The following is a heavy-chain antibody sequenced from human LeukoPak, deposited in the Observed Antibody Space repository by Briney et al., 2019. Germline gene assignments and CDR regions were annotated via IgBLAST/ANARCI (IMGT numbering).Heavy chain of an antibody. Sequence: SETLSLTCTVSGGSISSYYWSWIRQPAGKGLEWMGRIYTSGGANYNPSLKSRVTMSVDTPKNQFPTKRSAASAATTAAFYIARSPPGTWFYYMDVWGKGTTVTVSS. CDR3: ARSPPGTWFYYMDV. V-gene: IGHV4-4*07. CDR1: GGSISSYY. J-gene: IGHJ6*03. D-gene: IGHD3-9*01. CDR2: IYTSGGA.